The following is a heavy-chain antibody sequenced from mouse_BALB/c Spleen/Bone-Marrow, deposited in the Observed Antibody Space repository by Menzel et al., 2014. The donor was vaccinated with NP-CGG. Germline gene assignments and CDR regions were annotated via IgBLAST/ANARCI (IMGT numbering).Heavy chain of an antibody. D-gene: IGHD2-4*01. J-gene: IGHJ3*01. CDR1: GFTFSSYG. CDR2: ISSGGSYT. CDR3: ARQEITTRNAWFAY. V-gene: IGHV5-6*01. Sequence: EVMLVESGGDLVKPGGSLKLSCAASGFTFSSYGMSWVRQTPDKRLEWVATISSGGSYTYYPDSVKGRFTISRDNAKNTLYLQMSSLKSEDTAMYYCARQEITTRNAWFAYWGQGTLVTASA.